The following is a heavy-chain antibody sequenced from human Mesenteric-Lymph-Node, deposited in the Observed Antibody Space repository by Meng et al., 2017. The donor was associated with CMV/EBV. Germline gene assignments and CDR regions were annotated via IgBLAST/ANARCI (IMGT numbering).Heavy chain of an antibody. V-gene: IGHV3-74*01. CDR3: ARGERSYDFWSGDYYYYGMDV. CDR2: INSDGSST. Sequence: GESPKISCAASGFTFSSYWMHWVRQAPGKGLVWVSRINSDGSSTSYADSVKGRFTISRDNAKNTLYLQMNSLRAEDTAVYYCARGERSYDFWSGDYYYYGMDVWGQGTTVTVSS. J-gene: IGHJ6*02. CDR1: GFTFSSYW. D-gene: IGHD3-3*01.